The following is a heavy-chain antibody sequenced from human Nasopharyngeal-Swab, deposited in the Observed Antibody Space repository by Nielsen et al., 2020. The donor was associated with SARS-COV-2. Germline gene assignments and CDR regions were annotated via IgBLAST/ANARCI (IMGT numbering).Heavy chain of an antibody. CDR2: ISAYNGNT. V-gene: IGHV1-18*01. CDR3: ARVVYGDYGRWSWGTTRYYGMDV. J-gene: IGHJ6*02. D-gene: IGHD4-17*01. Sequence: WVRQAPGQGLEWMGWISAYNGNTNYAQKLQGRVTMTTDTSTSTAYMELRSLRSDDTAVYYCARVVYGDYGRWSWGTTRYYGMDVWGQGTTVTVSS.